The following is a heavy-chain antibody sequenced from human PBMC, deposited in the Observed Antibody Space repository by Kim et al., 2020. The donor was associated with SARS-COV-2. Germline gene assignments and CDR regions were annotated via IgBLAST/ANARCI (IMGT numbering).Heavy chain of an antibody. CDR2: ISYDGSNK. CDR1: GFTFSSYA. CDR3: ARGPSLYDSSGYYPY. Sequence: GGSLRLSCAASGFTFSSYAMHWVRQAPGKGLEWVAVISYDGSNKYYADSVKGRFTISRDNSKNTLYLQMNSLRAEDTAVYYCARGPSLYDSSGYYPYWGQGTLVTVSS. V-gene: IGHV3-30*04. D-gene: IGHD3-22*01. J-gene: IGHJ4*02.